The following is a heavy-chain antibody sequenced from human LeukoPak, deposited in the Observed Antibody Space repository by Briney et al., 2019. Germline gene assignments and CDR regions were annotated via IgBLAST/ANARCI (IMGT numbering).Heavy chain of an antibody. Sequence: PGGSLRLSCAASGFTFSSYWMHWVRQAPGKGLVLISNINSDGSGTTYADSVKGRFTISRDNSKNTLYLQVNSLRAEDTAMYYCARNILFAFDIWGQGTMVTVSS. CDR3: ARNILFAFDI. CDR1: GFTFSSYW. J-gene: IGHJ3*02. CDR2: INSDGSGT. V-gene: IGHV3-74*01.